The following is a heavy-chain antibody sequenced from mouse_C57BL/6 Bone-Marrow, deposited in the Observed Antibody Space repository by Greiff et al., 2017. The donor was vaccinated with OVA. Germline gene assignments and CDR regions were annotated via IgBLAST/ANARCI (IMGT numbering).Heavy chain of an antibody. D-gene: IGHD2-4*01. CDR3: ARFYYDYPAYFDY. V-gene: IGHV1-63*01. CDR1: GYTFTNYW. J-gene: IGHJ2*01. Sequence: QVQLQQSGAELVRPGTSVKMSCKASGYTFTNYWIGWAKQRPGHGLEWIGDIYPGGGYTNYNEKFKGKATLTADKSSSTAYMQFSSLTSEDSAIYYCARFYYDYPAYFDYWGQGTTLTVSS. CDR2: IYPGGGYT.